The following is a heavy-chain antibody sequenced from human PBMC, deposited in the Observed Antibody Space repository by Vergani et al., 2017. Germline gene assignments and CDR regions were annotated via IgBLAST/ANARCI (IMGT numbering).Heavy chain of an antibody. CDR3: ARDQTGDYSDAFDI. CDR2: INHSGST. V-gene: IGHV4-34*01. J-gene: IGHJ3*02. CDR1: GGSFSGYY. D-gene: IGHD7-27*01. Sequence: QVQLQQWGAGLLKPSETLSLTCAVYGGSFSGYYWSWIRQPPGKGLEWIGEINHSGSTNYNPSLKSRVTISVDTSKNQFSLKLSSVTAADTAVYYCARDQTGDYSDAFDIWGQGTMVTVSS.